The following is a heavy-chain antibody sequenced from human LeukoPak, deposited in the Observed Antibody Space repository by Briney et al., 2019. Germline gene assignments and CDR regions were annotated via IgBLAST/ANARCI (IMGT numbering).Heavy chain of an antibody. J-gene: IGHJ4*02. CDR1: GFTFSGSA. Sequence: GGSLRLSCAASGFTFSGSAMHWVRQASGKGLEWVGRIRRKANSYATAYAASVKGRFTISRDDSKNTAYLQMNSLKTEDTAVYYCTIPLYGDYDRYWGQGTLVTVSA. CDR3: TIPLYGDYDRY. V-gene: IGHV3-73*01. D-gene: IGHD4-17*01. CDR2: IRRKANSYAT.